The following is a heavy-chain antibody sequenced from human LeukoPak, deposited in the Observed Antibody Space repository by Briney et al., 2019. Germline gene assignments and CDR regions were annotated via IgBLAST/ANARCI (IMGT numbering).Heavy chain of an antibody. CDR3: ARDPAQLWSPFDY. V-gene: IGHV3-21*01. J-gene: IGHJ4*02. Sequence: PGGSLRLSCAASGFTFSSYSMNWVRQAPGKGLEWVSSISSSSSYIYYADSVKGRFTISRDNAKNSLYLQMNSLRAEDTAVYYCARDPAQLWSPFDYWGQRTLVTVSS. CDR1: GFTFSSYS. CDR2: ISSSSSYI. D-gene: IGHD5-18*01.